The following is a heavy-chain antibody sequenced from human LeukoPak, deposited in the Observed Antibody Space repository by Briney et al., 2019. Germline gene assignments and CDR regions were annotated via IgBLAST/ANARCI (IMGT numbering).Heavy chain of an antibody. CDR3: ARDSPNYDFWSGYQNYFDY. CDR2: INSDGSST. V-gene: IGHV3-74*01. Sequence: PAGSLRLSCAASGFTFSSYWMHWVRQAPGKGLVWVSRINSDGSSTSYADSVKGRFTISRDNAKNTLYLQMSSLRAEGTAVYYCARDSPNYDFWSGYQNYFDYWGQGTLVTVSS. J-gene: IGHJ4*02. CDR1: GFTFSSYW. D-gene: IGHD3-3*01.